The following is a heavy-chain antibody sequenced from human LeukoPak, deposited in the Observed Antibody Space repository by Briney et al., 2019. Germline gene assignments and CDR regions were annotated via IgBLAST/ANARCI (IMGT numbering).Heavy chain of an antibody. D-gene: IGHD1-14*01. V-gene: IGHV3-33*01. Sequence: GRSLRLSCSASGFTFTRHGMHWVRQAPGKGLEGVAVICYDGSDKYYTDSVKGRFTISRDNSRNTLYLQMNSLRVEDTAIYYCARDITSHYFDYCGQGALVTVSS. J-gene: IGHJ4*02. CDR1: GFTFTRHG. CDR2: ICYDGSDK. CDR3: ARDITSHYFDY.